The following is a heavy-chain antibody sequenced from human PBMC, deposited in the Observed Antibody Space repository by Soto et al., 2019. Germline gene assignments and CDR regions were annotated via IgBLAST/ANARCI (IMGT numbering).Heavy chain of an antibody. D-gene: IGHD6-13*01. J-gene: IGHJ5*02. Sequence: GGSLRLSCAASGFTVSSNYMSWVRQAPGKGLEWVSVIYSGGSTYYADSVKGRFTISRHNSKNTLYLQMNSLRAEDTAVYYCARGPSIAAAGTAGFDPWGQGTLVTVSS. CDR1: GFTVSSNY. V-gene: IGHV3-53*04. CDR3: ARGPSIAAAGTAGFDP. CDR2: IYSGGST.